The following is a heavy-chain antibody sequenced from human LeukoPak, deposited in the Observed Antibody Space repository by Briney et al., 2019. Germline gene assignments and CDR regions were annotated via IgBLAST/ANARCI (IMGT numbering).Heavy chain of an antibody. CDR2: ISDSGDST. V-gene: IGHV3-23*01. CDR3: AKDARRSDGWYFFDH. J-gene: IGHJ4*02. Sequence: GGSLRLSCAASGFAFSSQAMGWVRQAPGKGLEWVSVISDSGDSTHYADSVKGRFTISRDNSKNTLYLQMISLRAEDTAIYYCAKDARRSDGWYFFDHWGQGTLVTVSS. CDR1: GFAFSSQA. D-gene: IGHD6-19*01.